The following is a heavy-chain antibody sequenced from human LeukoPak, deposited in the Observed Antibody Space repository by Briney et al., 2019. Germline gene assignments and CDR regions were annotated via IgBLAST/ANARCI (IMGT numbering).Heavy chain of an antibody. J-gene: IGHJ4*02. CDR2: ISYDGSNK. Sequence: PGRSLRLSCAASGFTFSSYAMHWVRQAPGKGLEWVAVISYDGSNKYYADSVKGRFTIYRDNSKNTLYLQMNSLRAEDTAVYYCARGSIVGATYYFDYWGQGTLVTVSS. CDR1: GFTFSSYA. V-gene: IGHV3-30*01. D-gene: IGHD1-26*01. CDR3: ARGSIVGATYYFDY.